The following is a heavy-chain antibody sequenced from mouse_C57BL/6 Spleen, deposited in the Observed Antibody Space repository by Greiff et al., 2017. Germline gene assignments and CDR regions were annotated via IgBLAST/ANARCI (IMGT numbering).Heavy chain of an antibody. D-gene: IGHD3-3*01. J-gene: IGHJ2*01. V-gene: IGHV5-17*01. CDR2: ISSGSSTI. CDR1: GFNFSDYG. CDR3: ARGDVYYFDY. Sequence: EVQVVESGGGLVKPGGSLKLSCAASGFNFSDYGMHWVRQAPEKGLEWVAYISSGSSTIYYADTVKGRFTISRDNAKNTLFLQMTSLRSEDTAMYYCARGDVYYFDYWGQGTTLTVSS.